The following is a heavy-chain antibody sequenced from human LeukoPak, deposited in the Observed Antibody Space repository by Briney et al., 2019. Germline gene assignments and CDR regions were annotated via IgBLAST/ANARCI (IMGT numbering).Heavy chain of an antibody. J-gene: IGHJ6*02. D-gene: IGHD2-15*01. CDR2: IYTSGST. Sequence: SETLSLTGTVSGGSISSYYWSWIRQPAGKGLEWIGRIYTSGSTNYNPPLKSRVTMSVDTSKNQFSLKLSSVTAADTAVYYCARFPGYCSGGSCYYYGMDVWGQGTTVTVSS. CDR3: ARFPGYCSGGSCYYYGMDV. V-gene: IGHV4-4*07. CDR1: GGSISSYY.